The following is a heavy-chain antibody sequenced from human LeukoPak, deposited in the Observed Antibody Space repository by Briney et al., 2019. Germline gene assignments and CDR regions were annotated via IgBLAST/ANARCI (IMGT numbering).Heavy chain of an antibody. CDR2: IYYSGST. J-gene: IGHJ4*02. CDR1: GGSISSSSYY. Sequence: SETLSLTCTVSGGSISSSSYYWSWIRQPPGTGLEWIGYIYYSGSTNYNPSLKSRVTISVDTSKNQFSLKLSSVTAADTAVYYCARALYYGDLYYFDYWGQGTLVTVSS. D-gene: IGHD4-17*01. V-gene: IGHV4-61*01. CDR3: ARALYYGDLYYFDY.